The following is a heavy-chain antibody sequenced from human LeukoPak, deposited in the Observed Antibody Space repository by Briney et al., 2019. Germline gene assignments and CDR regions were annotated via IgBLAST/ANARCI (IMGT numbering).Heavy chain of an antibody. Sequence: GGSLRLSSAASGFTFSSYGMHWVRQAPGKGLEWVAVISYDGSNKYYADSVKGRFTISRDNSKNTLYLQMNSLRAEDTAVYYCAKNNPVWGSYRSLDYWGQGTLVTVSS. CDR2: ISYDGSNK. J-gene: IGHJ4*02. V-gene: IGHV3-30*18. CDR1: GFTFSSYG. D-gene: IGHD3-16*02. CDR3: AKNNPVWGSYRSLDY.